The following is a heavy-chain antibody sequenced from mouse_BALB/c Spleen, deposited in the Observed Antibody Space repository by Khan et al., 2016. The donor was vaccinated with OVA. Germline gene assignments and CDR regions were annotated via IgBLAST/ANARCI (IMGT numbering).Heavy chain of an antibody. J-gene: IGHJ3*01. Sequence: QVRLQQSGAELVRPGVSVKISCKGSGYTFTDFALHWVKQSHAQSLEWIGVISSYYGDATYNQKFKGKATMTVDKSSSTAYMELARLTSEDSAFXYCVSGSVLARFGYWGQGTLVTVSA. D-gene: IGHD4-1*01. V-gene: IGHV1S137*01. CDR2: ISSYYGDA. CDR3: VSGSVLARFGY. CDR1: GYTFTDFA.